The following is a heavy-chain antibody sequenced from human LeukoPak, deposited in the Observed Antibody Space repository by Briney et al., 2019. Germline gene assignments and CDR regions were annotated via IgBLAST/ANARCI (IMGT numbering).Heavy chain of an antibody. CDR2: IYYSGST. V-gene: IGHV4-59*08. Sequence: PSETLSLTCTVSGGSISSYYWSWIRQPPGKGLEWIGYIYYSGSTNYNPSLKSRVTISVDTSKNQFSLKLSSVIAADTAVYYCARAGHSGYYPSWFDPWGQGTLVTVSS. J-gene: IGHJ5*02. D-gene: IGHD5-12*01. CDR3: ARAGHSGYYPSWFDP. CDR1: GGSISSYY.